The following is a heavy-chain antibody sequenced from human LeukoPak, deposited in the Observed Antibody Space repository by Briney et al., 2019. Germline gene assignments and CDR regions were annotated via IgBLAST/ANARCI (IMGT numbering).Heavy chain of an antibody. J-gene: IGHJ5*02. D-gene: IGHD3-10*01. Sequence: SETLSLTCAVYGGSFSGYYWSWIRQPPGKGLEWVGEINHSGSTNYNPSLKSRVTISVGTSKNQFSLRLSSVTAADTAVYYCARGLLWFGELNNWFDPWGQGTLVTVSS. CDR2: INHSGST. CDR1: GGSFSGYY. CDR3: ARGLLWFGELNNWFDP. V-gene: IGHV4-34*01.